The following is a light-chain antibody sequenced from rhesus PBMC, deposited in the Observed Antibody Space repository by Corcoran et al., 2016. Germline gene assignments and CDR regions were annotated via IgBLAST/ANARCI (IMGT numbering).Light chain of an antibody. Sequence: EIVLTQSPATLSLSPGERATLSCRASQSVSSSLAWYQQKPGQVPRLLIYGASSRATGIPDRFSVSGSGTDFTLTISSLEPEDFAVYYCQQYSNWPYSFGQGTKVEIK. CDR1: QSVSSS. CDR3: QQYSNWPYS. J-gene: IGKJ2*01. V-gene: IGKV3-42*03. CDR2: GAS.